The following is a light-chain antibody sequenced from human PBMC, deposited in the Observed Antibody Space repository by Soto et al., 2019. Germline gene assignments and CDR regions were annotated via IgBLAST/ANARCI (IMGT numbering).Light chain of an antibody. Sequence: EVVLTQSPGTLSLSPGERATLSCRASQNINNNYLAWYQQRPGQAPRLLIYGSSDRATGIPDRFSGSGSGTDFTLTISRLEPEDCAVYYCHQYGSSPPYTFGQGTKLEI. J-gene: IGKJ2*01. CDR1: QNINNNY. CDR3: HQYGSSPPYT. V-gene: IGKV3-20*01. CDR2: GSS.